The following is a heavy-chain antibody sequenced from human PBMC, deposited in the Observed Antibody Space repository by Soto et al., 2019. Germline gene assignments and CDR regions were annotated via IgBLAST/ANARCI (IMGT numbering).Heavy chain of an antibody. D-gene: IGHD1-1*01. CDR3: VAAGRLEFDF. Sequence: EVQLLESGGGLVQPGGSLRLSCAASGFTFSSYAMSWVRQAPGKGLEWVSTIGRSAGRTYYADSVKGRFTISRDNSKNTLYLQMNSLRAEDTAVHYCVAAGRLEFDFWGQGTLVTVSS. CDR2: IGRSAGRT. J-gene: IGHJ4*02. V-gene: IGHV3-23*01. CDR1: GFTFSSYA.